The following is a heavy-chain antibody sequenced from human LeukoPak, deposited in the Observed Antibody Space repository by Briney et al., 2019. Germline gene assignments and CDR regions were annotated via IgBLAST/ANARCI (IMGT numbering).Heavy chain of an antibody. CDR2: IYYSGST. V-gene: IGHV4-59*01. CDR1: GGSISSYY. D-gene: IGHD6-13*01. Sequence: SETLSLTCTVSGGSISSYYWSWIRQPPGKGLEWIGYIYYSGSTNYNPSLKSRVTISVDTSKNQFSLKLSSVTAADTAVYYCARGGGQQLVALGYWGQGTLVTVSS. J-gene: IGHJ4*02. CDR3: ARGGGQQLVALGY.